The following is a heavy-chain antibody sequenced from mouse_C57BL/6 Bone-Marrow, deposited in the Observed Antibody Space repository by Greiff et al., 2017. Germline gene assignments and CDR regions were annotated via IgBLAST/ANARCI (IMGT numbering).Heavy chain of an antibody. V-gene: IGHV1-52*01. Sequence: QVQLKQPGAELVRPGSSVKLSCKASGYTFTSYWMHWVKQRPIQGLEWIGNIDPSDSETHYNQKFKDKATLTVDKSSSTAYMQLSSLTSEDSAVYDCARSAPNWDLDYWGQGTTLTVSS. CDR2: IDPSDSET. CDR1: GYTFTSYW. CDR3: ARSAPNWDLDY. D-gene: IGHD4-1*01. J-gene: IGHJ2*01.